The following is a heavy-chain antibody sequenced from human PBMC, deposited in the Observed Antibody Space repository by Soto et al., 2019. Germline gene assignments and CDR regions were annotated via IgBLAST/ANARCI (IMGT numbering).Heavy chain of an antibody. CDR3: ARTPQPEYYYYMDV. Sequence: QVQLVQSGAEVKKPGASVKVSCKASGYTFTSYAMHWVRQAPGHRLEWMGWINAGNGNTKYSQKFQGRVTITRDTSASTAYMELSSLRSEDTAVYYCARTPQPEYYYYMDVWGKGTTVTVSS. V-gene: IGHV1-3*01. J-gene: IGHJ6*03. CDR1: GYTFTSYA. CDR2: INAGNGNT.